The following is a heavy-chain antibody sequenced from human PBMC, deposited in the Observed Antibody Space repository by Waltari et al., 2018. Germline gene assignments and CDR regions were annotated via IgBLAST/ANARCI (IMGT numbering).Heavy chain of an antibody. Sequence: EEQLVESVGGLAQPGESLRLSCAASGFPFSRYWMAWVRPAPGKGLVWVSRISSDGSSTTYADSVKGRFTISRDNAKNTLYVQMNRLRAEDTAVYYCARVATKTYSSPVPGRPYYYGMDVWGQGTTVTVSS. D-gene: IGHD3-22*01. V-gene: IGHV3-74*01. J-gene: IGHJ6*02. CDR3: ARVATKTYSSPVPGRPYYYGMDV. CDR2: ISSDGSST. CDR1: GFPFSRYW.